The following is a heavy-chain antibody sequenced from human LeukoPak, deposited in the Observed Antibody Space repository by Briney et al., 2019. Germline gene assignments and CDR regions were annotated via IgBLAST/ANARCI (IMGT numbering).Heavy chain of an antibody. D-gene: IGHD1-1*01. V-gene: IGHV3-74*03. CDR2: ISSDGGST. CDR3: ARVRPGSYFDY. Sequence: SGRSLRLSCAASGFTFSNYWMYWVRQAPGKGLVCVSRISSDGGSTAYADSVKGRFTISRDNAKNTLYLQVNSLRAEDSAVYYCARVRPGSYFDYWGQGTLVTVSS. CDR1: GFTFSNYW. J-gene: IGHJ4*02.